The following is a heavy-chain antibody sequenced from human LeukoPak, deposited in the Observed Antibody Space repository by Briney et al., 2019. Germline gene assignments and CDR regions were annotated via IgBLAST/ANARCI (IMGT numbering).Heavy chain of an antibody. V-gene: IGHV1-18*01. CDR2: ISAYKGDT. Sequence: GASVKVSCKASGYTFTSYGISWVRQAPGQGLEWMGWISAYKGDTNYAQNLQGRVAMTTDTSTGTAYMELRSLRSDDTAVYYCARSIRDYSGWYFDLWGRGTLVTVSS. J-gene: IGHJ2*01. CDR3: ARSIRDYSGWYFDL. D-gene: IGHD2-15*01. CDR1: GYTFTSYG.